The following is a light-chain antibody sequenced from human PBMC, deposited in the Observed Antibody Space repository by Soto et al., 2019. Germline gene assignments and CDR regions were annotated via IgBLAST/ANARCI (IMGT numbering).Light chain of an antibody. J-gene: IGLJ1*01. V-gene: IGLV2-14*03. CDR2: DVS. CDR1: SSDVGGYNY. Sequence: QSALTQPASVSESPGQSITISCTGTSSDVGGYNYVSWYQHHPGKAPKLMIYDVSNRPSGVSNRFSGSKSGNTASLTISGLQAEDEADYYCSSYTDSSTDVFGTGTQLTVL. CDR3: SSYTDSSTDV.